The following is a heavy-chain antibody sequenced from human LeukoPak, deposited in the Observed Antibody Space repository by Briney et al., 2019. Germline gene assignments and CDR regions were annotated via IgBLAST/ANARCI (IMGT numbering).Heavy chain of an antibody. CDR1: GFTFSSYA. Sequence: GGSLRLSCAASGFTFSSYAMSWVRQAPGKGLEWVSAISGSGGSTYYADSVKGRFTISRNNSKNTLYLQMNSLRAEDTAVYYCAKSFWYSGSYYDIWGQGTMVTVSS. CDR2: ISGSGGST. CDR3: AKSFWYSGSYYDI. D-gene: IGHD1-26*01. J-gene: IGHJ3*02. V-gene: IGHV3-23*01.